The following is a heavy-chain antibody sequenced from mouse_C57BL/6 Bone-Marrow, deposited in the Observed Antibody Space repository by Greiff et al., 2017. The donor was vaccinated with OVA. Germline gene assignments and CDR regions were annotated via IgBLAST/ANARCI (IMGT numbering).Heavy chain of an antibody. CDR1: GYTFTSSG. D-gene: IGHD1-1*01. Sequence: QVQLQQSRAELARPGASVKLSCKASGYTFTSSGIRWVKPRTGQGLEWIGEIYPRSGNTYYNEKFKGKATLTAVKSSSTAYMGLRSLTSEDSEVYFRTGGTTVVARGGYWGKGNTRTVSA. J-gene: IGHJ2*01. CDR2: IYPRSGNT. V-gene: IGHV1-81*01. CDR3: TGGTTVVARGGY.